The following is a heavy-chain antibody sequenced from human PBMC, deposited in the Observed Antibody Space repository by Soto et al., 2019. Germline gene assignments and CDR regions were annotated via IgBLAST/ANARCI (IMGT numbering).Heavy chain of an antibody. J-gene: IGHJ6*02. Sequence: GGSLRLSCAASGFTFSSYAMSWVRQAPGKGLEWVSAISGSGGSTYYADSVKGRFTISRDNSKNTLYLQMNSLRAEDTAVYYCAKGPFYTMVRGVHYYYYGMDVWGQGTTVTV. D-gene: IGHD3-10*01. CDR1: GFTFSSYA. V-gene: IGHV3-23*01. CDR2: ISGSGGST. CDR3: AKGPFYTMVRGVHYYYYGMDV.